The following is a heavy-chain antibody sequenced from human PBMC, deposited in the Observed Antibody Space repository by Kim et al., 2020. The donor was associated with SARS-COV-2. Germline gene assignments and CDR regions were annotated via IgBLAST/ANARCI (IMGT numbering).Heavy chain of an antibody. CDR2: IWYDGSNK. V-gene: IGHV3-33*06. CDR3: AKDRAVAGYGMDV. Sequence: GGSLRLSCAASGFTFSSYAMHWVRQAPGKGLEWVAVIWYDGSNKYYADSVKGRFTISRNNSKNTLYLQMNSLRAEDTAVYYCAKDRAVAGYGMDVWGQGTTVTVSS. J-gene: IGHJ6*02. CDR1: GFTFSSYA. D-gene: IGHD6-19*01.